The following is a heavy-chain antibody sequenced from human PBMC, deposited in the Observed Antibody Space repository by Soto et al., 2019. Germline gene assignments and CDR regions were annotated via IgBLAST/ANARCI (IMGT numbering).Heavy chain of an antibody. V-gene: IGHV4-4*02. CDR3: ARLLWFGELFWWFDP. CDR2: IYHSGST. CDR1: SFSLSSSNL. J-gene: IGHJ5*02. D-gene: IGHD3-10*01. Sequence: SETQSLTCAFSSFSLSSSNLLIWVRPPPGKGLEWIGEIYHSGSTNYNPSLKSRVTISVDKSKNQFSLKLSSVTAADTAVYYCARLLWFGELFWWFDPWGQGTLVTVSS.